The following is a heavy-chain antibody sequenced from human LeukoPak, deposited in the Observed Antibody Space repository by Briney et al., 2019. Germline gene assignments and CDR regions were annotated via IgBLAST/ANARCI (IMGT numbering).Heavy chain of an antibody. V-gene: IGHV1-69*13. D-gene: IGHD4-17*01. CDR3: ARDLIETDYGDYVFDY. Sequence: GASVKVSCKVSGGTFSSYAISWVRQAPGQGLEWMGGIIPIFGTANYAQKFQGRVTITADESTSTAYMELSSLRSEDTAVYYCARDLIETDYGDYVFDYWGQGTLVTVSS. J-gene: IGHJ4*02. CDR2: IIPIFGTA. CDR1: GGTFSSYA.